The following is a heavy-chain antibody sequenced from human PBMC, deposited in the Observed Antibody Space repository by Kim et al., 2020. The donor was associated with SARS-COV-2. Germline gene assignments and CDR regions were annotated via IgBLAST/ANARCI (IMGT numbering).Heavy chain of an antibody. Sequence: SETLSLTCTVSGGSISSYYWSWIRQPPGKGLEWIGDIYYSGSTNYNPSLKSRVTISVDTSKNQFSLKLSSVTAADTAVYYCARTDYGGNFDYWGQGTLVTVSS. CDR3: ARTDYGGNFDY. CDR1: GGSISSYY. J-gene: IGHJ4*02. V-gene: IGHV4-59*13. D-gene: IGHD4-17*01. CDR2: IYYSGST.